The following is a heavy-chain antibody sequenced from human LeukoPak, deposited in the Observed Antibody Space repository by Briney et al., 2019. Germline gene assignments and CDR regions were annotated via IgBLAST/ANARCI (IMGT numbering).Heavy chain of an antibody. D-gene: IGHD3-10*01. CDR1: GYTFTSYA. J-gene: IGHJ4*02. V-gene: IGHV1-3*01. Sequence: ASVKVSCKASGYTFTSYAMHWVRQAPGQRLEWMGWINAGNGNTKYSQKFQGRVTITRDTSASTAYMELSSLRSEDTAVYYCASQRLWLGELFPFDYWGQGTLVTVSS. CDR2: INAGNGNT. CDR3: ASQRLWLGELFPFDY.